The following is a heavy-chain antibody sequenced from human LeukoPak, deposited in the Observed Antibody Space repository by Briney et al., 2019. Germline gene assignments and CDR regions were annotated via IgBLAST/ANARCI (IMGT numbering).Heavy chain of an antibody. CDR3: ARLHVGTYYYGSGTYYIDY. Sequence: GGSLRLSCAASGFTFSVYWMTWVRQAPGKGLEWVATIDQYGGQKNYVESVKGRFTISRDNAENSLFLQMNSLRADDTAVYYCARLHVGTYYYGSGTYYIDYWGQGTLVTVSS. CDR1: GFTFSVYW. CDR2: IDQYGGQK. J-gene: IGHJ4*02. D-gene: IGHD3-10*01. V-gene: IGHV3-7*05.